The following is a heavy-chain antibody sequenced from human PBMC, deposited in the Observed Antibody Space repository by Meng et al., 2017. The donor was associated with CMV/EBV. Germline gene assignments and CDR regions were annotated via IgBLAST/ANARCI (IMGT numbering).Heavy chain of an antibody. CDR1: GCISGYY. Sequence: GCISGYYWSWIRQPARKGLEWIGEINHSGRTKYNPSLKSRVTISVDTYKKQFSLKLSSVTAADTAVYYCAGGPPRAFTTGTTLLDYWGQGTLVTVSS. J-gene: IGHJ4*02. CDR3: AGGPPRAFTTGTTLLDY. D-gene: IGHD1-1*01. V-gene: IGHV4-34*01. CDR2: INHSGRT.